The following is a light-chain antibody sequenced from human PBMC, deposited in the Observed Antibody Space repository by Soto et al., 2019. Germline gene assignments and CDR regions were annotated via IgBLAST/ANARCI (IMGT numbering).Light chain of an antibody. CDR3: QQLNTLPFT. V-gene: IGKV1-9*01. J-gene: IGKJ5*01. CDR2: EAS. CDR1: HDISTY. Sequence: DIELTQSPSLLSASVGDGFTITCRASHDISTYLAWYQQKPGKAPKLMIYEASTLQSGVPSRFSGSGSGTEFTLTISGLLPEDFATYHCQQLNTLPFTFGQGTRLEIK.